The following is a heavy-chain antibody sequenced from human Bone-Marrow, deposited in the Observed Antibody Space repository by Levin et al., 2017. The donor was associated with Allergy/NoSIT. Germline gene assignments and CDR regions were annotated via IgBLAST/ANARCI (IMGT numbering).Heavy chain of an antibody. V-gene: IGHV4-38-2*01. CDR1: GFSISSGHC. CDR2: ICHDGRT. J-gene: IGHJ4*02. D-gene: IGHD1-1*01. CDR3: GRGGPTGTYFDF. Sequence: GSLRLSCEMSGFSISSGHCCGWVRQPPGKGPEWIGSICHDGRTYHNPSLKSRISISVDTSKNQVSLDLRSVTAADTAMYSCGRGGPTGTYFDFWGQGTLVTVSS.